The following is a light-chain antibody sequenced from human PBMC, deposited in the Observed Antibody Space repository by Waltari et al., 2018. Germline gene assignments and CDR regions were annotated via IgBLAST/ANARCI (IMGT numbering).Light chain of an antibody. CDR1: QSVYTTY. V-gene: IGKV3-20*01. CDR3: QQYGTSPWT. Sequence: QSPATLSLSPGQRATLSCRASQSVYTTYLAWYQQKPGQAPRLLIYSSSNRATGIPDRFSGSGSGTDFTLTISRLEPGDFAVYYCQQYGTSPWTFGQGTKVEIK. J-gene: IGKJ1*01. CDR2: SSS.